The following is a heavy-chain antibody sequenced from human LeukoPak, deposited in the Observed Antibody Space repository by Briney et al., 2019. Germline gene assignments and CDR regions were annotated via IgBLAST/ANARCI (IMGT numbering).Heavy chain of an antibody. D-gene: IGHD2-21*02. Sequence: PGGSLRLSCAASGFTFSSYSMNWVRQAPGKGLEWVSSISSSSSYIYYADSVKGRFTISRDNAKNSLYLQMNSLRAEDTAVYYCARDLRRTTAADYWGQGTLVTVSS. CDR2: ISSSSSYI. V-gene: IGHV3-21*01. CDR1: GFTFSSYS. J-gene: IGHJ4*02. CDR3: ARDLRRTTAADY.